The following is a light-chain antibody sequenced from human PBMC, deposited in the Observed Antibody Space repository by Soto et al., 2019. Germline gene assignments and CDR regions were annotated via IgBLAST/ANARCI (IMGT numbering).Light chain of an antibody. CDR1: SSDVDVYKY. CDR3: SAYTSRSTFGV. V-gene: IGLV2-14*01. Sequence: QSALTQPASVSGSPGQSITISCTGTSSDVDVYKYVSWYQQHPGKAPKLMIYAVSNRPSGVSNRFSGSKSGDTSSLTISGLQAEDEADYCCSAYTSRSTFGVFGGGTKLNVL. CDR2: AVS. J-gene: IGLJ3*02.